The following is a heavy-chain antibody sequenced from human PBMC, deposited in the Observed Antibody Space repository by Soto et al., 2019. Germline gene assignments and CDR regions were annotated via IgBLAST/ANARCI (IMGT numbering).Heavy chain of an antibody. D-gene: IGHD3-3*01. CDR1: GFTFSSYA. Sequence: GGSLRLSCAASGFTFSSYAMHWVRQAPGKGLEWVAVISYDGSNKYYADSVKGRFTISRDNSKNTLYLQMNSLRAEDTAVYYCARGQILLRFLEWLLFSGDYWGQGTLVTVSS. V-gene: IGHV3-30-3*01. CDR3: ARGQILLRFLEWLLFSGDY. CDR2: ISYDGSNK. J-gene: IGHJ4*02.